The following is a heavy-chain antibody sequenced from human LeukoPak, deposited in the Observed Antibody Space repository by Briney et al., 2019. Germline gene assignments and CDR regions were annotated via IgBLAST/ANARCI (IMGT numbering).Heavy chain of an antibody. Sequence: SVKVSCKASGGTFSSYAISWVRQAPGQGLEWMGRIIPIFGTANYAQKFQGRVTITTDESTSTAYMELSGLRSEDTAVYYCARGSVSSGWYPFWGQGTLVTVSS. CDR3: ARGSVSSGWYPF. CDR1: GGTFSSYA. D-gene: IGHD6-19*01. CDR2: IIPIFGTA. V-gene: IGHV1-69*05. J-gene: IGHJ4*02.